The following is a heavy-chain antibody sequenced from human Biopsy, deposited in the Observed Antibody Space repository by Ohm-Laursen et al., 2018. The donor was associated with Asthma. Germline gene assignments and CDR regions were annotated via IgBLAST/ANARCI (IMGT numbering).Heavy chain of an antibody. Sequence: RSLRLSCAAPGITFSTYGMHWVRQAPGKGLEWVSFIWYDGRKKTYADSVKGRFTISRDNSKNTLYLQMNSLRAEDTAVYYCARKIAARGGMGVWGQGTTVTVSS. CDR1: GITFSTYG. CDR2: IWYDGRKK. CDR3: ARKIAARGGMGV. J-gene: IGHJ6*02. V-gene: IGHV3-33*01. D-gene: IGHD6-6*01.